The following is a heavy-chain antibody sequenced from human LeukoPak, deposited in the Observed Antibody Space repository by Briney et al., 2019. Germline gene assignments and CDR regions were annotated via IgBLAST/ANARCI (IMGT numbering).Heavy chain of an antibody. D-gene: IGHD2-15*01. V-gene: IGHV1-69*04. CDR1: GGTFSSYA. CDR2: IIPILGIA. J-gene: IGHJ5*02. CDR3: ARGLYCSGGSCYSTKAVWFDP. Sequence: ASVKVSCKASGGTFSSYAISWVRQAPGQGLEWMGRIIPILGIANYAQKFQGRVTITADKSTSTAYMELSSMRSEDTAVYYCARGLYCSGGSCYSTKAVWFDPWGQGTLVTVSS.